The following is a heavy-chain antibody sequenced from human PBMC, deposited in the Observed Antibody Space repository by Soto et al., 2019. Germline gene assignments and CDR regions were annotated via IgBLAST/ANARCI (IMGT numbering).Heavy chain of an antibody. V-gene: IGHV3-15*01. CDR1: GLTFNNAW. D-gene: IGHD1-26*01. Sequence: GGSLRLSCVASGLTFNNAWMNWVRQAPGKGLEWVGRTRSKSDGGTTDYAAPVKGRFTISRDDSKNMVDLQMSSLKTEDTAIYYCTTYSGAAFEYWGQGALVTVSS. CDR2: TRSKSDGGTT. CDR3: TTYSGAAFEY. J-gene: IGHJ4*02.